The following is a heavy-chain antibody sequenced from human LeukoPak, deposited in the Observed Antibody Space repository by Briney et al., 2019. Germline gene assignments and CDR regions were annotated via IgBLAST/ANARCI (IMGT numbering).Heavy chain of an antibody. D-gene: IGHD5-18*01. CDR2: IYTSGST. CDR1: GGSFSSGSYY. J-gene: IGHJ4*02. CDR3: ARGLGYLYYFDY. V-gene: IGHV4-61*02. Sequence: SETLSLTCTVSGGSFSSGSYYWSWIRQPAGKGLGWIGRIYTSGSTNYNPSLKSRVTISVDTSKNQFSLKLSSVTAADTAVYYCARGLGYLYYFDYWGQGTLVTVSS.